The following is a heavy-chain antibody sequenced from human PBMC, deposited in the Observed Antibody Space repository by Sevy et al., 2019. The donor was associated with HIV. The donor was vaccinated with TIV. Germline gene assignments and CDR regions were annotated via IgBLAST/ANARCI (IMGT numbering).Heavy chain of an antibody. CDR1: GGSFSGYY. D-gene: IGHD4-17*01. Sequence: SETLSLTCAVYGGSFSGYYLSWIRQPPGKGLEWIGEINHSGSTNYNPSLKSRVTISVDTSKNQISLKLSSVTAADTAVYYCATSLGNYGDYWGQGTLVTVSS. CDR3: ATSLGNYGDY. J-gene: IGHJ4*02. CDR2: INHSGST. V-gene: IGHV4-34*01.